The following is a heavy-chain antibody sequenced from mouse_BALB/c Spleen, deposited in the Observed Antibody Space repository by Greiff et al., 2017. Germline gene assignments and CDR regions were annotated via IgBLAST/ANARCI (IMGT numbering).Heavy chain of an antibody. J-gene: IGHJ4*01. CDR3: ARSFYGNYAMDY. D-gene: IGHD2-1*01. CDR1: GFTFSSFG. V-gene: IGHV5-17*02. Sequence: EVQLQESGGGLVQPGGSRKLSCAASGFTFSSFGMHWVRQAPEKGLEWVAYISSGSSTIYYADTVKGRFTISRDNPKNTLFLQMTSLRSEDTAMYYCARSFYGNYAMDYWGQGTSVTVSS. CDR2: ISSGSSTI.